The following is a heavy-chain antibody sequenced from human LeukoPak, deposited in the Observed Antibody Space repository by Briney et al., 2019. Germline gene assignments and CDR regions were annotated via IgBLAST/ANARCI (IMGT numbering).Heavy chain of an antibody. CDR2: IIPIFGTA. V-gene: IGHV1-69*05. CDR3: ARDVGCSGGSCYYEYFQH. CDR1: GGTFSSYA. D-gene: IGHD2-15*01. J-gene: IGHJ1*01. Sequence: GASVKVSCKASGGTFSSYAISWVRQAPGQGLEWMGGIIPIFGTANYAQKFQGRVTMTRDMSTSTVYMELSSLRSEDTAVYYCARDVGCSGGSCYYEYFQHWGQGTLVTVSS.